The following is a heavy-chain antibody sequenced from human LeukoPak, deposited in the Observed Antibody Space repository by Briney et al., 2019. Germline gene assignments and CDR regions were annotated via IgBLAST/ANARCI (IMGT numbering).Heavy chain of an antibody. D-gene: IGHD6-19*01. J-gene: IGHJ4*02. CDR1: GGSVSSSGYS. V-gene: IGHV4-39*01. CDR3: ARRNSGWPFDY. Sequence: PSETLSLTCTVSGGSVSSSGYSWGWIRQLPGKGLEWIASIYYSGSTYYNPSLKSRVTISVDTSKNQFSLKLSSVTAADTAVYYCARRNSGWPFDYWGQGTLVTVSS. CDR2: IYYSGST.